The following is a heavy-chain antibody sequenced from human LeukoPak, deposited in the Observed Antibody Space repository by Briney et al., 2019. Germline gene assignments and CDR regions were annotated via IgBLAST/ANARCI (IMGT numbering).Heavy chain of an antibody. CDR1: GGPLDRHY. CDR2: VFYPGST. CDR3: ASRPAGSTWYGVFDY. J-gene: IGHJ4*02. V-gene: IGHV4-59*11. D-gene: IGHD6-13*01. Sequence: PSETLSLTCTVSGGPLDRHYWSWIRQPPGKGLEWIGYVFYPGSTNYNPSLKSRVTISLDTSRDQFSLRLTSVTAADTAIYYCASRPAGSTWYGVFDYWSQGTLVTVSS.